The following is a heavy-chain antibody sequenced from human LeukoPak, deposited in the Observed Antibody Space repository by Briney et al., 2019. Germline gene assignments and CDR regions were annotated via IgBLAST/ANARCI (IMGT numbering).Heavy chain of an antibody. D-gene: IGHD2-2*01. J-gene: IGHJ4*02. CDR1: GGSISSYY. V-gene: IGHV4-59*01. CDR3: ARVTPYCSSTSCYNGPIDY. Sequence: PSETLSLTXTVSGGSISSYYWSWIRQPPGKGLEWIGYIYYSGSTNYNPSLKSRVTISVDTSKNQFSLKLSSVTAADTAVYYCARVTPYCSSTSCYNGPIDYWGQGTLVIVSS. CDR2: IYYSGST.